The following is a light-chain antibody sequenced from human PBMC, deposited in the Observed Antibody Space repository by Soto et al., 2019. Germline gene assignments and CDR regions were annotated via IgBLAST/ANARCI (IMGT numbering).Light chain of an antibody. V-gene: IGKV3-20*01. J-gene: IGKJ4*01. CDR2: GAS. CDR3: QQYGSSPPLT. Sequence: EIELTQSPGTLSLSPGERATLSCRASQSVSSSYLAWYQQKPGQAPRLLIYGASSRATGIPERFSGSGSGTDFTLTISRLEPEDFAVYYCQQYGSSPPLTFGGGTKVEIE. CDR1: QSVSSSY.